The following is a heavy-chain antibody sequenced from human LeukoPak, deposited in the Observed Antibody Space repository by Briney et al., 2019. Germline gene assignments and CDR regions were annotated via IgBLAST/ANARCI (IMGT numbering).Heavy chain of an antibody. V-gene: IGHV1-8*02. J-gene: IGHJ6*02. Sequence: ASVKVSCKASGYTFTGYPILWVRQATGQGLEWMGWMNPNSGNTGYAQKFQGRVTMTRNTSISTAYMELSSLRSEDTAVYYCAHGTRRYYDILTGAYYYYYYGMDVWGQGTTVTVSS. CDR3: AHGTRRYYDILTGAYYYYYYGMDV. CDR1: GYTFTGYP. CDR2: MNPNSGNT. D-gene: IGHD3-9*01.